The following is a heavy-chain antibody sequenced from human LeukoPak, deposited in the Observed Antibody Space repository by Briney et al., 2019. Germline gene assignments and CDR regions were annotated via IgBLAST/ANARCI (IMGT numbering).Heavy chain of an antibody. CDR3: ARHPHYYYDNSAR. V-gene: IGHV4-39*01. CDR2: FYYSRNT. Sequence: SETLSLTCTVSGDSISSSDNYWGWIRQPPGKGLEWIGSFYYSRNTYYNPSLKSRVTISVDTSKNQLSLTLTSVSAADTAVYYCARHPHYYYDNSARWGQGTLVTVSS. CDR1: GDSISSSDNY. D-gene: IGHD3-22*01. J-gene: IGHJ4*02.